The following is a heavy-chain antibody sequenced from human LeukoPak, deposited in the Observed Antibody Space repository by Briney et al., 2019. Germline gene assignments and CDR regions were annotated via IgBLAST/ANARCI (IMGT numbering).Heavy chain of an antibody. CDR2: IYYSGST. CDR1: GGSFSGYY. CDR3: ARLPGIDAFDI. Sequence: SETLSLTCAVYGGSFSGYYWSWIRQPPGKGLEWIGYIYYSGSTNYNPSLKSRVTISVDTSKNQFSLKLSSVTAADTAVYYCARLPGIDAFDIWGQGTMVTVSS. V-gene: IGHV4-59*08. J-gene: IGHJ3*02. D-gene: IGHD3-10*01.